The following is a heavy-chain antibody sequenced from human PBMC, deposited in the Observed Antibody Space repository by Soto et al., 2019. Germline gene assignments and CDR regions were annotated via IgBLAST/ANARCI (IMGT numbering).Heavy chain of an antibody. CDR1: GYTSTSYA. CDR3: ARDTGRWYFDL. J-gene: IGHJ2*01. CDR2: INAGNGNT. Sequence: GASVKVSCKASGYTSTSYAMHWVRQAPGQRLEWMGWINAGNGNTKYSQKFQGRVTITRDTSASTAYMELSSLRSEDTAVYYCARDTGRWYFDLWGRGTLVTVSS. V-gene: IGHV1-3*01.